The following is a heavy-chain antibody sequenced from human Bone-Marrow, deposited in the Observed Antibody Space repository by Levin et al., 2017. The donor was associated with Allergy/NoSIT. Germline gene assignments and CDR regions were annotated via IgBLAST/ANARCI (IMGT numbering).Heavy chain of an antibody. CDR2: ISPSGGST. V-gene: IGHV1-46*01. CDR3: AREAGGSSTSCYDY. CDR1: GYTFSSYY. J-gene: IGHJ4*02. Sequence: GESLKISCKASGYTFSSYYIHWVRQAPGQGLEWMGIISPSGGSTSNAQKFQGRVTMTRDTSTSTVYMELSSLRSEDTAVYYCAREAGGSSTSCYDYWGQGTLVTVSS. D-gene: IGHD2-2*01.